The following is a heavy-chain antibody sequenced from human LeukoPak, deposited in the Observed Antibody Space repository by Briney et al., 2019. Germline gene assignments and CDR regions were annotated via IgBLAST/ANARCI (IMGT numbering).Heavy chain of an antibody. D-gene: IGHD4-17*01. CDR3: ARGRPDYGDYYYYYMDV. J-gene: IGHJ6*03. CDR2: MNPSSGNT. CDR1: GYTFTSYD. V-gene: IGHV1-8*01. Sequence: GASVKVSCKASGYTFTSYDINWVRQATGQGLEWMGWMNPSSGNTGYAQKFQGRVTMTRNTSISTAYMELSSLRSEDTAVYYCARGRPDYGDYYYYYMDVWGKGTTVTVSS.